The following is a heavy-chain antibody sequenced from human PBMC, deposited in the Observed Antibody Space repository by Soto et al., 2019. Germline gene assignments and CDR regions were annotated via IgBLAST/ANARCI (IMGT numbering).Heavy chain of an antibody. Sequence: EVQVLESGGGLVQPGGSLRLSCAASGFTIRNYAMSWVRQAPGKALEWVAGISGTTDRTYYRDSVEGRFTIFKDTSKNTLYLETNSLRAEDTALYRCEGSWTWGQGTLVTVSS. J-gene: IGHJ1*01. V-gene: IGHV3-23*02. CDR2: ISGTTDRT. CDR3: EGSWT. CDR1: GFTIRNYA. D-gene: IGHD5-12*01.